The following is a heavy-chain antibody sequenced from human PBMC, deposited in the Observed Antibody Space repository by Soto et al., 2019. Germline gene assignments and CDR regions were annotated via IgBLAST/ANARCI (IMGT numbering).Heavy chain of an antibody. V-gene: IGHV3-11*01. CDR1: GFTFSDYY. J-gene: IGHJ4*02. CDR2: ISSSGSTI. D-gene: IGHD3-22*01. Sequence: GGSLRLSCAASGFTFSDYYMSWIRQAPGKGLEWVSYISSSGSTIYYADSVKGRFTISRDNAKNSLYLQMNSLRAEDTAVYYCARDTLVRSYDSSGYSFTPGDGYFDYWGQGTLVTSPQ. CDR3: ARDTLVRSYDSSGYSFTPGDGYFDY.